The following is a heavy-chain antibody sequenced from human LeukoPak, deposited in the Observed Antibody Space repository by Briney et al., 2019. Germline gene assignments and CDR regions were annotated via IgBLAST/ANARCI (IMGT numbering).Heavy chain of an antibody. D-gene: IGHD6-19*01. Sequence: PGGSLRLSCAASGFTFRSYGMHWVRQAPGKGLEWVAYIKNDGSNEQYADSVKGRFSISRDSSKNILYLQMNSLRAEDTAVYYCARDGVAGGFDYWGQGILVTVSS. J-gene: IGHJ4*02. V-gene: IGHV3-30*19. CDR1: GFTFRSYG. CDR3: ARDGVAGGFDY. CDR2: IKNDGSNE.